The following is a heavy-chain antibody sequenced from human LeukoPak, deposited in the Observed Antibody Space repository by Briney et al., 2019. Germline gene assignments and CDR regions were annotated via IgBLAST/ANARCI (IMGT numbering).Heavy chain of an antibody. CDR1: GFSFSLYA. CDR2: IDSGSDDI. CDR3: ARDTYRPQLIDS. J-gene: IGHJ4*02. Sequence: PGGSLRLSCAASGFSFSLYAMNWVRQAPGKGLEWISYIDSGSDDILHADSERGRFAISRDNAKNTLYLEMNSLRAEDTAVYYCARDTYRPQLIDSWGQGTLVTVSS. D-gene: IGHD5-18*01. V-gene: IGHV3-21*05.